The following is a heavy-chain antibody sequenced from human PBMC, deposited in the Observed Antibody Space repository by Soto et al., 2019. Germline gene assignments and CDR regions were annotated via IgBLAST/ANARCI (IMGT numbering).Heavy chain of an antibody. CDR3: ARGIYGDYRVYYYYMDV. D-gene: IGHD4-17*01. CDR2: MNPNSGNT. V-gene: IGHV1-8*01. CDR1: GYTFTSYD. J-gene: IGHJ6*03. Sequence: GASVKVSCKASGYTFTSYDINWVRQATGQGLERMGWMNPNSGNTGYAQKFQGRVTMTRNTSISTAYMELSSLRSEDTAVYYCARGIYGDYRVYYYYMDVWGKGTTVTVSS.